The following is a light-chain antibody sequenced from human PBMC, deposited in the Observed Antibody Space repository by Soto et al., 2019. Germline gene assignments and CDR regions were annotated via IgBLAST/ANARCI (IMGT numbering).Light chain of an antibody. Sequence: QSALTQPRSVSGSPGQSVTISCTGTSNDVGNYNSVSWYQQHPGKAPKVIIYDVSKWPSGVPDRFSGSKSGNTASLTISGLQADDEADYYCCSYAGSYTGVFGGGTKLTVL. V-gene: IGLV2-11*01. CDR3: CSYAGSYTGV. J-gene: IGLJ3*02. CDR2: DVS. CDR1: SNDVGNYNS.